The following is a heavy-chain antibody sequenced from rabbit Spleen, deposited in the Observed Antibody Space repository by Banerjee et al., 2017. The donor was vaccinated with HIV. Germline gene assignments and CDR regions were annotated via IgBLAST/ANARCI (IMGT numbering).Heavy chain of an antibody. D-gene: IGHD1-1*01. J-gene: IGHJ6*01. V-gene: IGHV1S45*01. Sequence: QEQLVESGGGLVQPEGSLTLTCTASGFSFSSTYWICWVHQAPGKGLEWIACIDAGSSGGTHYASWAKGRFTISKTSSTTVTLQMTSLTAADTATYFCARDTSTSFSSYGMDLWGQGTLVTVS. CDR1: GFSFSSTYW. CDR2: IDAGSSGGT. CDR3: ARDTSTSFSSYGMDL.